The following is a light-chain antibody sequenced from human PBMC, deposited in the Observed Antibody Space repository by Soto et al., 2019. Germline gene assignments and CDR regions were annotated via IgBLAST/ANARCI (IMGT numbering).Light chain of an antibody. J-gene: IGKJ2*01. CDR3: LQNNSYPYT. Sequence: DIQMTQSPSSLSASVGDRVTITCRASQGITNDFGWYQQKPWKAPKRLIYAASSLQSGVPSRFNCSGSGPQCLLTISSLQPEDYTTYCCLQNNSYPYTFGQWTKLEIK. V-gene: IGKV1-17*01. CDR2: AAS. CDR1: QGITND.